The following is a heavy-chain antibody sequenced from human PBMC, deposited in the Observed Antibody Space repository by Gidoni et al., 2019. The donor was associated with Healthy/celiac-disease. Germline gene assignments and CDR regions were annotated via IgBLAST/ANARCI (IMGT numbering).Heavy chain of an antibody. CDR2: INHSGST. V-gene: IGHV4-34*01. CDR1: GGSFSGYY. D-gene: IGHD6-6*01. J-gene: IGHJ5*02. CDR3: ARGLAGFDP. Sequence: VQLQQCCAGRLQPSETLSLTCAVYGGSFSGYYRSWIRQPPGKGLEWIGEINHSGSTNYNPSLKSRVTISVDTSKNQFSLKLSSVTAADTAVYYCARGLAGFDPWGQGTLVTVSS.